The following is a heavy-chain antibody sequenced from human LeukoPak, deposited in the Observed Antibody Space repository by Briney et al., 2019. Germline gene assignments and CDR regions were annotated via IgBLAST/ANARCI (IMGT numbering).Heavy chain of an antibody. D-gene: IGHD6-6*01. CDR3: ATASSSYEHYYYYGTDV. Sequence: SVKVSCKASGGTFSSYAISWVRQAPGQGLEWMGRIIPILGIANYAQKFQGRVTITADKSTSTAYMELSGLRSEDTAVYYCATASSSYEHYYYYGTDVWGQGTTVTVSS. J-gene: IGHJ6*02. V-gene: IGHV1-69*04. CDR2: IIPILGIA. CDR1: GGTFSSYA.